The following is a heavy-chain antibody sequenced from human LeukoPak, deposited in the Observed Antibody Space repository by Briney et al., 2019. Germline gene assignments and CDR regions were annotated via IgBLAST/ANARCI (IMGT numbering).Heavy chain of an antibody. V-gene: IGHV3-30-3*01. CDR3: ARDSGPRETYFDY. CDR1: GFTFSSYA. D-gene: IGHD6-6*01. J-gene: IGHJ4*02. Sequence: GGSLRLSCAASGFTFSSYAMHWVRQAPGKGLEWVAVISYDGSNKYYADSVKGRFTISRDNSKNTLYLQMNSLRAEDMAVYYCARDSGPRETYFDYWGQGTLVTVSS. CDR2: ISYDGSNK.